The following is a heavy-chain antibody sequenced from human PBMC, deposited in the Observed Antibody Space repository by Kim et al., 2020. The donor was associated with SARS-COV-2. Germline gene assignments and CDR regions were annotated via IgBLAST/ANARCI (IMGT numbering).Heavy chain of an antibody. V-gene: IGHV3-33*01. D-gene: IGHD3-10*01. CDR3: ARDGVIDPLEYGMDV. J-gene: IGHJ6*02. CDR1: GFTFSSYG. Sequence: GGSLRLSCAASGFTFSSYGMHWVRQAPGKGLEWVAVIWYDGSNKYYADSVKGRFTISRGNSKNTLYLQMNSLRAEDTAVYYCARDGVIDPLEYGMDVWGQGTTVTVSS. CDR2: IWYDGSNK.